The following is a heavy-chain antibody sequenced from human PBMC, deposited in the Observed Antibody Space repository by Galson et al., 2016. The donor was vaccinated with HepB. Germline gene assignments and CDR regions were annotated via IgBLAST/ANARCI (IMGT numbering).Heavy chain of an antibody. CDR2: IYHSGST. CDR3: ANYYDTPGYGACDL. Sequence: SETLSLTCAVSGGSISRHTWWSWVRQPPGKGLEWIGEIYHSGSTNYNPSLDSRVTISVDKPKNHISLRLTSLTAADTAMYYCANYYDTPGYGACDLWGQGTMVTVSS. CDR1: GGSISRHTW. J-gene: IGHJ3*01. D-gene: IGHD3-22*01. V-gene: IGHV4-4*02.